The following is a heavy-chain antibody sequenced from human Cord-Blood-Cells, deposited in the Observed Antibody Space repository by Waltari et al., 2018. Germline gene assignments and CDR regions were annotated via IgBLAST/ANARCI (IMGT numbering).Heavy chain of an antibody. J-gene: IGHJ2*01. CDR1: GYTFTGYY. Sequence: QVQLVQSGAEVKKPGASVKVSCKASGYTFTGYYMHWVRQAPGQGLEWMGWINPHSGGTNYAQKFQGRVTMTRDTSISTAYMELSRLRSDDTAVYYCARGERWGWYFDLWGRGTLVTVSS. D-gene: IGHD1-26*01. V-gene: IGHV1-2*02. CDR3: ARGERWGWYFDL. CDR2: INPHSGGT.